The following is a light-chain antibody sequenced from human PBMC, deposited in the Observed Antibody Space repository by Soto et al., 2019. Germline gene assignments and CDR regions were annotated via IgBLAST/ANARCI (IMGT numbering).Light chain of an antibody. CDR1: QSISSY. J-gene: IGKJ5*01. V-gene: IGKV1-39*01. Sequence: DIQMTQSPSSLSASVGDRVTITCRASQSISSYLNWYQQRPGEAPKVLIYAASTLQDGITSRFSGSGSGTDFTLTIRGLQPEDFATYYCQQGYSTITFGQGTRLEI. CDR2: AAS. CDR3: QQGYSTIT.